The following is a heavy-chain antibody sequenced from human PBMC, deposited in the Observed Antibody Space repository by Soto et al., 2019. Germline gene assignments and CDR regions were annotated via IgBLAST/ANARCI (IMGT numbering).Heavy chain of an antibody. Sequence: VKVSCKASGGTFSSYAISWVRQAPGQGLEWMGGIIPIFGTANYAQKFQGRVKITADESTSTAYMELSSLRYEDTAVYYCARVPNSSPIYVYGMDVWGQGTTVTVSS. CDR1: GGTFSSYA. D-gene: IGHD6-13*01. J-gene: IGHJ6*02. CDR3: ARVPNSSPIYVYGMDV. CDR2: IIPIFGTA. V-gene: IGHV1-69*13.